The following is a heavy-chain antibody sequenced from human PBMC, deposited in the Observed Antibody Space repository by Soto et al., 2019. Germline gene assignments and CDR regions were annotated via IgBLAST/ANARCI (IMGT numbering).Heavy chain of an antibody. V-gene: IGHV3-30*18. CDR3: AKDHYYFWSGYPYYYYGMDV. CDR2: ISYDGSNK. Sequence: GGSLRLSCAASGFTFSSYGMHWVRQAPGKGLEWVAVISYDGSNKYYADSVKGRFTISRDNSKNTLYLQMNSLRAEDTAVYYCAKDHYYFWSGYPYYYYGMDVWGQGTTVTVSS. CDR1: GFTFSSYG. D-gene: IGHD3-3*01. J-gene: IGHJ6*02.